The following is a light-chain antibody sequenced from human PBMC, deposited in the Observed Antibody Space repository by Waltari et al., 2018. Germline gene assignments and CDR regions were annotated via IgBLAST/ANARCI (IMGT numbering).Light chain of an antibody. Sequence: EIVLTQSPGTLSLSPGERATLSCRASQSISKYLAWYQQKPGQAPRLRICQASSRAAGIPDRVSGSGSGTDFSLSISRLEPEDFAVYYCQHYESLPVTFGQGTKVEFK. V-gene: IGKV3-20*01. CDR2: QAS. J-gene: IGKJ1*01. CDR1: QSISKY. CDR3: QHYESLPVT.